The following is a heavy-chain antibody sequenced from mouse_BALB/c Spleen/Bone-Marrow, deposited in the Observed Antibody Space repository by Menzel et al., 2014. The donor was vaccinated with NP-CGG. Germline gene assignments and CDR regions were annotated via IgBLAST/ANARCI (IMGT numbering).Heavy chain of an antibody. J-gene: IGHJ4*01. CDR1: GFTFRSYA. D-gene: IGHD1-2*01. CDR3: ARHFITTATGAMDY. CDR2: ISSGGSYT. Sequence: EVKLVESGGGLVKPGGSLKLSCAASGFTFRSYAMSWVRQTPEKRLEWVATISSGGSYTYYPDSVKGRFTISRDNAKNTLYLQMSSLRSEDTAMYYCARHFITTATGAMDYWGQGTSVTVSS. V-gene: IGHV5-9-3*01.